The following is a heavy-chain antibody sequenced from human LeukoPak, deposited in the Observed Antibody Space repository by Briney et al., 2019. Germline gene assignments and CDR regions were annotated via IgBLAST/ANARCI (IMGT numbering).Heavy chain of an antibody. V-gene: IGHV1-69*06. CDR2: IIPIFGTA. CDR1: GGTFSSYA. D-gene: IGHD6-13*01. J-gene: IGHJ1*01. CDR3: ARGDSSSCPPCFQH. Sequence: SVKVSCKASGGTFSSYAISWVRQAPGQGLEWMGGIIPIFGTANYAQKFQGRVTITADKSTSTAYMELSSLRSEDTAVYYCARGDSSSCPPCFQHWGQGTLVTVSS.